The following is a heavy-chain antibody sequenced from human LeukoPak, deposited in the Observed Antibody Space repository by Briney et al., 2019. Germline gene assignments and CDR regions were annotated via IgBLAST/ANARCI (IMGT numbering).Heavy chain of an antibody. D-gene: IGHD2/OR15-2a*01. CDR2: ISGSGGNT. CDR3: AKYVSAKGPPYALDV. V-gene: IGHV3-23*01. Sequence: GGSLRLSCAASGFTFSSYAMSCVRQAPGKGLEWVSSISGSGGNTYYAESVKGRFTISRDNSKNTLYLQMNSLRAEDTAVYYCAKYVSAKGPPYALDVWGQRTTVTVSS. CDR1: GFTFSSYA. J-gene: IGHJ6*02.